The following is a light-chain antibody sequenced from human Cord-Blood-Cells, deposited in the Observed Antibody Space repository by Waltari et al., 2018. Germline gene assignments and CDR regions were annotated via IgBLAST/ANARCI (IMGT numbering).Light chain of an antibody. Sequence: MGLTQSPGTLSLSPGERATLSCRASQSVSSSYLAWYQQKPGQAPRLLIYGASSRATGIPDSFSGSGSWTDFTLTISRLEPEDFAVYYCQQYGSSPSITFGQGTRLEIK. CDR1: QSVSSSY. CDR2: GAS. V-gene: IGKV3-20*01. J-gene: IGKJ5*01. CDR3: QQYGSSPSIT.